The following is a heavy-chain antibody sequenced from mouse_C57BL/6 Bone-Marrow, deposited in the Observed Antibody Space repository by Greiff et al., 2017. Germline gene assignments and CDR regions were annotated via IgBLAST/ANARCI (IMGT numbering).Heavy chain of an antibody. Sequence: VQLQQSGAELVRPGASVKLSCTASGFNIKDDYMHWVKQRPEQGLEWIGWIDPENGDTEYASKFQGKATITADTSSNTAYLQLSSLTSEDTAGYYCTTSGGEGFAYWGQGTLVTVSA. CDR1: GFNIKDDY. V-gene: IGHV14-4*01. CDR3: TTSGGEGFAY. CDR2: IDPENGDT. D-gene: IGHD1-3*01. J-gene: IGHJ3*01.